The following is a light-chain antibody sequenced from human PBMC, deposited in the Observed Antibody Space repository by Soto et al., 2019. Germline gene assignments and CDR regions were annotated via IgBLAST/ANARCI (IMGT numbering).Light chain of an antibody. V-gene: IGKV3-15*01. J-gene: IGKJ1*01. CDR3: QQYNNRPQT. CDR2: GAS. CDR1: HSVTLN. Sequence: ETVMTQSPSTLSVSPGERATLSCRASHSVTLNLAWYQQTPGQAPRLLIYGASTRATGVPAWFSGSGSGTEFTLTIRSLQSEDFAVYYCQQYNNRPQTFGQGTKVEI.